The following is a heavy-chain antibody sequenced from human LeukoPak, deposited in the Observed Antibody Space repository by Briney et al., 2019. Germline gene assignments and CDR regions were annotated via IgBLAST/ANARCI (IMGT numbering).Heavy chain of an antibody. CDR1: GFTFSSYA. Sequence: GGSLRLSCAASGFTFSSYAMSWVRQAPGKGLEWVSAISGSGGSTYYADSVKGRFTISRDNSKNTLYLQMNSLRAEDTAVYYCAKDHLWMKMITFGGVIATPLNWYFDLWGRGTLVTVSS. CDR3: AKDHLWMKMITFGGVIATPLNWYFDL. V-gene: IGHV3-23*01. D-gene: IGHD3-16*02. CDR2: ISGSGGST. J-gene: IGHJ2*01.